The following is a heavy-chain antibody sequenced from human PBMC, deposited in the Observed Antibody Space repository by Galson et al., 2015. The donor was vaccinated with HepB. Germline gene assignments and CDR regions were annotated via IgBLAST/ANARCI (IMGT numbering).Heavy chain of an antibody. Sequence: LSLTCAVSGGSISSSNWWSWVRQPPGKGLEWIGYIYYSGSTYYNPSLKGRVTISVDTSKNQFSLKLGSVTAADTAVYYCASNSGSYHLGYWYFDLWGRGTLVTVSS. CDR1: GGSISSSNW. J-gene: IGHJ2*01. V-gene: IGHV4-4*02. CDR3: ASNSGSYHLGYWYFDL. D-gene: IGHD1-26*01. CDR2: IYYSGST.